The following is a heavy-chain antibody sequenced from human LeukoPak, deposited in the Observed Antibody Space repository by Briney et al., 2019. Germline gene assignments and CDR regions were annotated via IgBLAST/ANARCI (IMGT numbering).Heavy chain of an antibody. J-gene: IGHJ4*02. CDR1: GFIFSSYW. Sequence: GGSLRLSCAASGFIFSSYWMAWVRQAPGKGLEWVAKIKEDGSDKNYVESLKGRFTISRDNAKNSLYLQMDSLRAEDTAVYYCARDAGYGYDRFDYWGQGTQVTVSS. CDR3: ARDAGYGYDRFDY. V-gene: IGHV3-7*01. CDR2: IKEDGSDK. D-gene: IGHD5-18*01.